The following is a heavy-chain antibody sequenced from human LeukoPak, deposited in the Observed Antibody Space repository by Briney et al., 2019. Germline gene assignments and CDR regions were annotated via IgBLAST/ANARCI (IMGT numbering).Heavy chain of an antibody. D-gene: IGHD1-26*01. Sequence: GGSLRLSCAASGFTFSSYGMHWVRQAPGKGLEWVAVIWYDGSNKYYADSVKGRFTISRDNSKNTLYLQMNSLRAEDTAVYYCTRDLNSGSYYYMDVWGKGTTVTVFS. CDR2: IWYDGSNK. CDR3: TRDLNSGSYYYMDV. CDR1: GFTFSSYG. J-gene: IGHJ6*03. V-gene: IGHV3-33*01.